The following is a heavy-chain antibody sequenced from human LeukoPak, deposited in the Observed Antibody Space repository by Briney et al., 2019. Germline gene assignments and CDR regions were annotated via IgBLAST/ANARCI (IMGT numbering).Heavy chain of an antibody. CDR2: TIPILGIA. CDR1: GGTFSSYA. CDR3: ASNYDQKVY. J-gene: IGHJ4*02. Sequence: ASVKVSCKASGGTFSSYAISWVRQAPGQGLEWMGRTIPILGIANYAQKFQGRVTITADKSTSTAYMELSSLRSEDTAVYYCASNYDQKVYWGQGTLVTVSS. V-gene: IGHV1-69*04. D-gene: IGHD3-16*01.